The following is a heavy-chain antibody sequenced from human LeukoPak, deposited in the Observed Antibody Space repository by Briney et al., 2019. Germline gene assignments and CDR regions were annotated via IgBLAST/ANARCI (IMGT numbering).Heavy chain of an antibody. CDR1: GYTFTVYY. J-gene: IGHJ3*02. CDR3: ARYCSQLLVKRDAFDI. Sequence: GASVKVSCKCSGYTFTVYYTQWVRQAPGQGLEWMGWINPNSGGTNYAQKFQGRVTMTRDTSISTAYMELSRLRSDDTAVYYCARYCSQLLVKRDAFDIWGQGTMVTVSS. CDR2: INPNSGGT. V-gene: IGHV1-2*02. D-gene: IGHD6-19*01.